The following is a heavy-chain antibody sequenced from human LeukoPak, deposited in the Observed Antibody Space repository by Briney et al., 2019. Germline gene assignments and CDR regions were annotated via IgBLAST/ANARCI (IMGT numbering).Heavy chain of an antibody. J-gene: IGHJ4*02. Sequence: PGGSLRLSCAASGFTFSSYWMSWVRQAPGKGLEWVAHIKQDGSEKYYADSVKGRFTISRDNSKNTLYLQMNSLRAEDTAVYYCAKDLGYGDPMGSLDYWGQGTLVTVSS. CDR1: GFTFSSYW. CDR2: IKQDGSEK. CDR3: AKDLGYGDPMGSLDY. V-gene: IGHV3-7*01. D-gene: IGHD4-17*01.